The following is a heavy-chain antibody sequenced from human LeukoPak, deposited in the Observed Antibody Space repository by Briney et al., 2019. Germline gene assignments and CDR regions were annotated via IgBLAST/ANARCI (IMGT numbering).Heavy chain of an antibody. Sequence: WASVKVSCKASGGTFSSYAISWVRQAPGQGLEWMGGIIPIFGTANYAQKFQGRVTITADESTSTAYMELSSLRSDDTAVYYCARAHTIHKYSSSPPTLGYWGQGTLVTVSS. J-gene: IGHJ4*02. D-gene: IGHD6-6*01. CDR2: IIPIFGTA. V-gene: IGHV1-69*13. CDR3: ARAHTIHKYSSSPPTLGY. CDR1: GGTFSSYA.